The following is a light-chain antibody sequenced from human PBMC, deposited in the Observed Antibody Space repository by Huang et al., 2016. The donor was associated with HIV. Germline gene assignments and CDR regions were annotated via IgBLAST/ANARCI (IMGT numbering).Light chain of an antibody. J-gene: IGKJ4*01. CDR1: QSINKN. Sequence: EMVMTQSPATLSVSPGERATVSCRASQSINKNLAWYQQKPGQAPRLRIYGASTRATGIPAKFRGSGSGTEFTLTISSLQSEDFAFYYCQHYNNWPPLVTFGGGTKVEIK. CDR3: QHYNNWPPLVT. CDR2: GAS. V-gene: IGKV3-15*01.